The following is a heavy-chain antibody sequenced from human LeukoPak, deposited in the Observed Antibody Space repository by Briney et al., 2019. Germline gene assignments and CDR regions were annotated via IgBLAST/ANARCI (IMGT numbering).Heavy chain of an antibody. CDR2: ISSGSSYI. CDR3: ARDKGIAAAHDY. CDR1: GFTFSSYS. D-gene: IGHD6-13*01. J-gene: IGHJ4*02. V-gene: IGHV3-21*01. Sequence: GGSLRLSCAASGFTFSSYSMNWVRQAPGKGLEWVSSISSGSSYIYYADSVKGRFTISRDNAKNSLYLQMNSLRAEDTAVYYCARDKGIAAAHDYWGQGTLVTVSS.